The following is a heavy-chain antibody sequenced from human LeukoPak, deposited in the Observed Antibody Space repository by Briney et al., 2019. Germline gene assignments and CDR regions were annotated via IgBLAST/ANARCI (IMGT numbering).Heavy chain of an antibody. J-gene: IGHJ4*02. CDR1: GSSISSYY. D-gene: IGHD2-2*01. CDR2: IYYSGST. CDR3: ATPGYCSSTSCYGRVRY. V-gene: IGHV4-39*07. Sequence: SETLSLTCTVSGSSISSYYWGWIRQPPGKGLEWIGSIYYSGSTYYNPSLKSRVTISVDTSKNQFSLKLSSVTAADTAVYYCATPGYCSSTSCYGRVRYWGQGTLVTVSS.